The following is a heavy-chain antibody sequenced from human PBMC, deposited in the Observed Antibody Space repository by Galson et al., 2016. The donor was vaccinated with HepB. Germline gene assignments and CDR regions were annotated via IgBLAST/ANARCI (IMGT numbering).Heavy chain of an antibody. V-gene: IGHV3-23*01. J-gene: IGHJ4*02. CDR3: ARESSGYSH. CDR2: ISASGDYT. CDR1: GFTFSNYA. D-gene: IGHD5-12*01. Sequence: SLRLSCAASGFTFSNYAMNWVRQAPGKGLEWVSGISASGDYTYYADSVKGRFTISRDNSKNTLHLQMDSLRTEDAAVYHCARESSGYSHWGQGTLVTVSS.